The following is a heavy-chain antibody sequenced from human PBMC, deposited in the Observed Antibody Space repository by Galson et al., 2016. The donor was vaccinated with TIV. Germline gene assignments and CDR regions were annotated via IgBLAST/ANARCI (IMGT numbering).Heavy chain of an antibody. D-gene: IGHD3-10*01. CDR2: INPKSGDT. CDR1: GYFFIDNY. V-gene: IGHV1-2*02. CDR3: ARPALVWFGDQLGYFDS. Sequence: SVKVSCKASGYFFIDNYIHWIRQAPGQGLDWMGWINPKSGDTHYAHKFQGRLTLTRDTSSGTAYMELSGLTSDDTAVYYCARPALVWFGDQLGYFDSWGQGTLVRVSS. J-gene: IGHJ4*02.